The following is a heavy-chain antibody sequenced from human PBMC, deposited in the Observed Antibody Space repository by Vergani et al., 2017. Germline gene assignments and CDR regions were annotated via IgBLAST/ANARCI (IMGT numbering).Heavy chain of an antibody. J-gene: IGHJ5*02. Sequence: QITLKESGPTLVTPTQTLTLTCTVSGFSLSTSGVGVGWIRQPPGKALEWLALIYWNDDKRYRPSLKNRLTITKDTSKNQVVLTMTNMDPVDTATYYCAHAHDGYCSSTSCLNWFDPWGQGTLVTVSS. V-gene: IGHV2-5*01. D-gene: IGHD2-2*01. CDR2: IYWNDDK. CDR3: AHAHDGYCSSTSCLNWFDP. CDR1: GFSLSTSGVG.